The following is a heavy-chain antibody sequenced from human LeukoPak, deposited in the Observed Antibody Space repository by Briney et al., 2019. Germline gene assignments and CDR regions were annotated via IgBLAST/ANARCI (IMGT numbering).Heavy chain of an antibody. J-gene: IGHJ5*02. CDR1: GGSISSGSYY. D-gene: IGHD1-7*01. Sequence: PSETLSLTCTVSGGSISSGSYYWSWIRQPAGKGLEWIGRIYTSGSTNYNPSLKSRVTISVDTSKNQFSLKLSSVTAADTAVYYCAGDGYNWNYPGPYNWFDPWGQGTLVTVSS. CDR3: AGDGYNWNYPGPYNWFDP. V-gene: IGHV4-61*02. CDR2: IYTSGST.